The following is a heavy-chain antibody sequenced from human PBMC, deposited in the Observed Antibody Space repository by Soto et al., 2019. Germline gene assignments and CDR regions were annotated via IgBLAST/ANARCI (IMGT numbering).Heavy chain of an antibody. CDR2: ISSSSSTI. CDR1: GFTFSSYS. V-gene: IGHV3-48*01. J-gene: IGHJ3*02. Sequence: GGSLRLSCAASGFTFSSYSMNWVRQAPGKGLEWVSYISSSSSTIYYADSVKGRFTISRDNAKNSLYLQMNSLRAEDTAVYYCARGRGYCSGGSCYSFVRAFDIWGQGTMVTVSS. CDR3: ARGRGYCSGGSCYSFVRAFDI. D-gene: IGHD2-15*01.